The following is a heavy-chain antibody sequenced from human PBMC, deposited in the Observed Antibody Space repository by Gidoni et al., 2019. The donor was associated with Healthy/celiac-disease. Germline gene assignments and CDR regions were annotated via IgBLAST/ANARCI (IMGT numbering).Heavy chain of an antibody. CDR2: IYYSGST. CDR1: GGSISSSSYY. V-gene: IGHV4-39*02. D-gene: IGHD1-26*01. CDR3: AREGAGGIDY. J-gene: IGHJ4*02. Sequence: QLQLQESGPGLVKPSETLSLTCTVPGGSISSSSYYWGWIRQPPGKGREWIGSIYYSGSTYYNPSLKSRVTISVDTSKNQFSLKLSSVTAADTAVYYCAREGAGGIDYWGQGTLVTVSS.